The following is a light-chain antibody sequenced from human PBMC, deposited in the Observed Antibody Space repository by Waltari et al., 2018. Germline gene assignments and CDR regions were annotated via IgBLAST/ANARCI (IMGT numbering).Light chain of an antibody. Sequence: EIVMTQSPVTLSVSPGERATISCRASQSLHSNLAWYQQKPGQAPRLLIDGASTRATGIPARFSGSGSGTEFTLTISSLQSEDFAVYYCQQYDDWPPTFGQGTRLDIK. V-gene: IGKV3-15*01. CDR3: QQYDDWPPT. CDR1: QSLHSN. J-gene: IGKJ5*01. CDR2: GAS.